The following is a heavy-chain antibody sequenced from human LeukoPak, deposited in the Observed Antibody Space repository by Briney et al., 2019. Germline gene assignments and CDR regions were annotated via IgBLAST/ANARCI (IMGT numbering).Heavy chain of an antibody. Sequence: SETLSLTCTVSGDSINNYYWSWIRRPPGKGLEWIGNINYSGSTNSNPSLKSRATISVDMSRKHFFLDLSSVTAADTAVYYCARAVHYSGTSDQYTGGWYYFDFWGQGTLVTVSS. CDR1: GDSINNYY. V-gene: IGHV4-59*01. CDR3: ARAVHYSGTSDQYTGGWYYFDF. D-gene: IGHD3-10*01. J-gene: IGHJ4*02. CDR2: INYSGST.